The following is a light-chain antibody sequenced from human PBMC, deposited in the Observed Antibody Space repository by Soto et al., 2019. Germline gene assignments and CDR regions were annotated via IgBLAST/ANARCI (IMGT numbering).Light chain of an antibody. J-gene: IGKJ4*01. Sequence: DIQMTQSPSSLSASEGDRVTITCQASQDISNLLNWYQQKPGKAPKVLIYDASNMETGVPSRFSGRGSVTDFTFTISSLQPEDIATYYCKQYDNLHRLAFGGGTKVEIK. V-gene: IGKV1-33*01. CDR1: QDISNL. CDR3: KQYDNLHRLA. CDR2: DAS.